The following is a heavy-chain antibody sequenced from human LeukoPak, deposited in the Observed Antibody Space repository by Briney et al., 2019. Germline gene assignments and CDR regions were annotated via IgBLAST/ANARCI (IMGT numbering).Heavy chain of an antibody. Sequence: EAPVKVSCKASGYTFTGYYMHWVRQAPGQGLEWMGWINPNSGGTNYAQKFQGRVTMTRDTSISTAYMELSRLRSDDTAVYYCARATANVYYDSSGSRLGPWGQGTLVTVSS. CDR1: GYTFTGYY. J-gene: IGHJ5*02. CDR3: ARATANVYYDSSGSRLGP. D-gene: IGHD3-22*01. CDR2: INPNSGGT. V-gene: IGHV1-2*02.